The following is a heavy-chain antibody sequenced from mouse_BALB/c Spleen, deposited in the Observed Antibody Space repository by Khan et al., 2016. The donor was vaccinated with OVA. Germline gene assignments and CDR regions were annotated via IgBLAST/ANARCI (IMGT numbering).Heavy chain of an antibody. Sequence: EVQLVESGGDLVKPGGSLKLSCAASGFTFSSYSMSWVRQTPDKRLEWVASISSGGDYTYYPDSVKGRFPISCDNAKNTLYLQMSDLKSEDTAMYYCADHLTGSCACWGKGTLVTVSA. D-gene: IGHD4-1*01. CDR2: ISSGGDYT. CDR1: GFTFSSYS. V-gene: IGHV5-6*01. CDR3: ADHLTGSCAC. J-gene: IGHJ3*01.